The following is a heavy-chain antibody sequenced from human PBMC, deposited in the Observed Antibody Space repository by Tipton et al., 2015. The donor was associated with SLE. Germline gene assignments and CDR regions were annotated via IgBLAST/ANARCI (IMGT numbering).Heavy chain of an antibody. CDR3: ERDIYDNGSPPGAFDI. J-gene: IGHJ3*02. V-gene: IGHV3-7*01. Sequence: SLRLSCAASGFTFSKYWMSWVRQAPGKGLEWVANIKQDGNEKYYVDSVKGRFTISRDNAKNSLYLEMNSLRAEDTAVYYCERDIYDNGSPPGAFDIWGQGTRVAVSS. CDR1: GFTFSKYW. D-gene: IGHD5-24*01. CDR2: IKQDGNEK.